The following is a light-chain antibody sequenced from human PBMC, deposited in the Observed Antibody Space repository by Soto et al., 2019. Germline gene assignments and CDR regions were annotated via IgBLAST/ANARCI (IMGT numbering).Light chain of an antibody. V-gene: IGLV3-21*02. Sequence: SYELTQPPSESLAPGQTATITCGGANIGRQTVHWYQQMPGQAPIMVVYDDSDRPSGIPDRFSGSNSGNTATLTISRVEAGDEATYYCQVWDTTSDRPVFGGGTKLTVL. CDR2: DDS. CDR1: NIGRQT. CDR3: QVWDTTSDRPV. J-gene: IGLJ2*01.